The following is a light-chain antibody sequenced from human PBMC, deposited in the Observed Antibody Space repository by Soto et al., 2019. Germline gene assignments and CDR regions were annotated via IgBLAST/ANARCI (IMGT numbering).Light chain of an antibody. J-gene: IGKJ2*01. CDR2: GAS. CDR1: QSVSSSY. Sequence: EIVLTQSPGTLSLSPGERATLSCRASQSVSSSYLAWYQQKPGQAPRLLIYGASSRATGIPDRFSGSWSGTDFTLTISRLEPEDFAVYYCQQYGSSPQNTFGQGTKLEIK. CDR3: QQYGSSPQNT. V-gene: IGKV3-20*01.